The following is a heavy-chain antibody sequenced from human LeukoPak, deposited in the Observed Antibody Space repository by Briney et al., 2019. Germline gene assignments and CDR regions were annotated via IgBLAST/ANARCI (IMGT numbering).Heavy chain of an antibody. CDR2: INHSGST. J-gene: IGHJ5*02. D-gene: IGHD3-22*01. CDR1: GGSFSGYY. Sequence: PSETLSLTCAVYGGSFSGYYWSWIRQPPGKGLEWIGEINHSGSTNYNPSLKSRVTISVDTSKNQFSLKLSSVTAADTAVYYCASGQDYYDSSGYRFDPWGQGTLVTVSS. CDR3: ASGQDYYDSSGYRFDP. V-gene: IGHV4-34*01.